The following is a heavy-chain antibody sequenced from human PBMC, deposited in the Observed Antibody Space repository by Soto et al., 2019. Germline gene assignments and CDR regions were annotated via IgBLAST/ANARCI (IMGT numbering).Heavy chain of an antibody. Sequence: GGSLRLSCAASGFTFSSYWMSWVRQAPGKGLEWVANIKQDGSEKYYVDSVKGRFTISRDNAKNSLYLQMNSLRAEDTAVYYCARVGYGDYITRVICAFDIWGQGTMVTVSS. CDR3: ARVGYGDYITRVICAFDI. D-gene: IGHD4-17*01. CDR2: IKQDGSEK. J-gene: IGHJ3*02. V-gene: IGHV3-7*01. CDR1: GFTFSSYW.